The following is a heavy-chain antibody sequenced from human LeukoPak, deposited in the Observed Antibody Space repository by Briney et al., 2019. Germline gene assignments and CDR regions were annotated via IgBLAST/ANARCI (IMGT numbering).Heavy chain of an antibody. CDR1: GFTFSSYA. Sequence: GGSLRLSCAASGFTFSSYAMSWVRQAPGKGLEWVSAISGSGGSTYYADSVKGRFTISRDNSRNTLYLQMNSLRAENTAVYYCAKDLGYYGPIDYWGQGTLVTVSS. V-gene: IGHV3-23*01. CDR2: ISGSGGST. J-gene: IGHJ4*02. D-gene: IGHD3-10*01. CDR3: AKDLGYYGPIDY.